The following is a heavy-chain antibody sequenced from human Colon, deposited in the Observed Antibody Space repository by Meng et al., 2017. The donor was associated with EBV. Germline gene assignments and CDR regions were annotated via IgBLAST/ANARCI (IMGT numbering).Heavy chain of an antibody. CDR2: IHSSGST. D-gene: IGHD3-10*01. J-gene: IGHJ5*02. CDR3: ARASYGSGSPLGESWFDP. Sequence: QLQGSGPGLGKPSQPLSLTCTVSGGSISSGGYYWSWIRQHPGKGLEWIGYIHSSGSTYYNPSLRSRLTISVDTSKNQFSLKLSSVTAADTAVYYCARASYGSGSPLGESWFDPWGQGTLVTVSS. CDR1: GGSISSGGYY. V-gene: IGHV4-31*03.